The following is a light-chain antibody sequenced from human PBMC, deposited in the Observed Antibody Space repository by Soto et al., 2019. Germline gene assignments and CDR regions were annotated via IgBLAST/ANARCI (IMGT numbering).Light chain of an antibody. Sequence: QSVLTQPPSVSGAPGQRVTISCTGSSSNIGAGYDVHWYQQLPGTAPKLLIYGNSNRPSGVPDRFSGSKSGTSASLAITGLQAEDEADYYCTSYIPSTTTHWVFGGGTKLTVL. V-gene: IGLV1-40*01. CDR2: GNS. CDR1: SSNIGAGYD. CDR3: TSYIPSTTTHWV. J-gene: IGLJ3*02.